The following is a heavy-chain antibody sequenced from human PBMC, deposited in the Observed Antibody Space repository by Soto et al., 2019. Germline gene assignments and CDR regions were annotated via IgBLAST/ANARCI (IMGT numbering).Heavy chain of an antibody. J-gene: IGHJ4*02. D-gene: IGHD2-21*01. CDR2: IYYSGST. CDR1: GGSISSYY. V-gene: IGHV4-59*01. CDR3: ARGDGYNEN. Sequence: SETLSLTCTVSGGSISSYYWSWIRQPPGKGLEWIGYIYYSGSTNYNPSLKSRVTISVDTSKNQFSLKLSSVTAADTAVYYCARGDGYNENWGQGTLVTVSS.